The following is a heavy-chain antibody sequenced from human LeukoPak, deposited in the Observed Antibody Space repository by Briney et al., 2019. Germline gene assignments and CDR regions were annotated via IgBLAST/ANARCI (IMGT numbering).Heavy chain of an antibody. J-gene: IGHJ4*02. Sequence: GGSLRLSYAASGFTFSSYAMSWVRQPPGKGLEWVSAISSSGGNTYYADSVQGRFTISRDNSKNTLYLQMNSLRAEDTAVYYCAKDFRYCGGGCVRGSPDYWGQGTLVTVSS. CDR3: AKDFRYCGGGCVRGSPDY. CDR1: GFTFSSYA. CDR2: ISSSGGNT. D-gene: IGHD2-21*02. V-gene: IGHV3-23*01.